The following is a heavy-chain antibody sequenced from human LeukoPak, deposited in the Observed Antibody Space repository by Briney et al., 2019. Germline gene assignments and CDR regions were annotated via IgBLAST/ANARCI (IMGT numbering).Heavy chain of an antibody. Sequence: PSETLSLTCTVSGGSISSYYWSWIRQPPGKGLEWIGYVYTSGSTNYNPSLKSRVTISVDTSKNQFSLKLSSVTAADTAVYYCARLGVDRRADGYYFDYWGQGTLVTVSS. D-gene: IGHD3-3*01. V-gene: IGHV4-4*09. J-gene: IGHJ4*02. CDR3: ARLGVDRRADGYYFDY. CDR1: GGSISSYY. CDR2: VYTSGST.